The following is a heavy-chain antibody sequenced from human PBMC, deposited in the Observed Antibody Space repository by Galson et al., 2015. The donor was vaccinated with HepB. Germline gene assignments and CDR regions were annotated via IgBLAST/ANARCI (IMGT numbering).Heavy chain of an antibody. Sequence: SETLSLTCTVSRNSISSNHYYWGWIRQPPGKGLEWIGTIDYSDNTYYNPSLKSRVTMSVDTSKNQFSLKLTSVTAADTAVYYCAKSPGEGWLQLPGLFDPWGRGTLVTVSS. V-gene: IGHV4-39*01. CDR3: AKSPGEGWLQLPGLFDP. D-gene: IGHD5-24*01. J-gene: IGHJ5*02. CDR1: RNSISSNHYY. CDR2: IDYSDNT.